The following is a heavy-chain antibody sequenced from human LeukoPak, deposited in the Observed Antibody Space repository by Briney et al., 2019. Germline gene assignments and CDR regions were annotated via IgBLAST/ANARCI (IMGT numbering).Heavy chain of an antibody. CDR2: INSDGSRI. D-gene: IGHD5-18*01. V-gene: IGHV3-74*03. CDR1: RFTSSTDW. Sequence: GGTLRLSCAASRFTSSTDWMHRGRQAPGKGLVWVSRINSDGSRIAYTDPVKGRFTVSRDNARDSLYLQMNSMRAEAEVLYCCGKRACRIQITSNNYYYGMDVWGQGTTVTVSS. CDR3: GKRACRIQITSNNYYYGMDV. J-gene: IGHJ6*02.